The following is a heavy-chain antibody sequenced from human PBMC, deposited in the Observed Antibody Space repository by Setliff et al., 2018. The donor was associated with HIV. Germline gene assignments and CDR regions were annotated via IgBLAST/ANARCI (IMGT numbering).Heavy chain of an antibody. J-gene: IGHJ4*02. V-gene: IGHV4-34*01. CDR2: IDHSGST. Sequence: SETLSLTCAVYGGAFNDYYWTWIRQPPGKGLEWIGEIDHSGSTKYHASLKSRVTISIDTSKSQISRKLSSVTAADTAVYYCARGLNYYGSGSYLPLGYWGQGTLVTVFS. CDR1: GGAFNDYY. CDR3: ARGLNYYGSGSYLPLGY. D-gene: IGHD3-10*01.